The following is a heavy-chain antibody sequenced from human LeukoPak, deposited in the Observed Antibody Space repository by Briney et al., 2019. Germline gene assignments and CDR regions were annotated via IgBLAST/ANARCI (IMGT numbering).Heavy chain of an antibody. J-gene: IGHJ4*02. CDR1: GYTFTSYS. D-gene: IGHD4-17*01. CDR3: ARDFYGETQVYYFDY. CDR2: ISAYNGNT. Sequence: ASVTVSCKASGYTFTSYSISWVRQAPGQGLEWMGWISAYNGNTNYAQKLQGRVTMTTDTSTSTAYMELRSLRSDDTAVYYCARDFYGETQVYYFDYWGQGTLVTVSS. V-gene: IGHV1-18*01.